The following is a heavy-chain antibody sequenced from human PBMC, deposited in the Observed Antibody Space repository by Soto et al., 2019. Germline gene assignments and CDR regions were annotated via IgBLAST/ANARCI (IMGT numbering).Heavy chain of an antibody. D-gene: IGHD2-2*01. CDR3: ARGYCGSASCLRNHAFDI. CDR1: GYTFTTYG. CDR2: ISAYNGNT. J-gene: IGHJ3*02. Sequence: ASVKVSCKASGYTFTTYGITWVRQAPGQGLEWMGWISAYNGNTNYAQRLQGRVTMTTDTSTSTGYMELRSLRSDDTAVYYCARGYCGSASCLRNHAFDIWGQGTMVTVSS. V-gene: IGHV1-18*01.